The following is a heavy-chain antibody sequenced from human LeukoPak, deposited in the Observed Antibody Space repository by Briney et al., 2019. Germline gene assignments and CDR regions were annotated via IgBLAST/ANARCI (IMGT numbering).Heavy chain of an antibody. CDR3: AKDRSLDGGNSNGYFDS. V-gene: IGHV3-23*01. D-gene: IGHD4-23*01. CDR2: ISGSAGST. Sequence: PGGSLRLSCVGSGFTFSSYSMNWVRQAPGKGLEWVSIISGSAGSTYYADSVKGRFTISRDNSKNTLFLQMNSLRAEDTAVYYCAKDRSLDGGNSNGYFDSWGQGTLVTVSS. CDR1: GFTFSSYS. J-gene: IGHJ4*02.